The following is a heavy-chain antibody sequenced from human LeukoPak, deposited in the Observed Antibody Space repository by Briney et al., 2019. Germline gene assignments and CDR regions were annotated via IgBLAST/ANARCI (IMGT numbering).Heavy chain of an antibody. V-gene: IGHV4-59*08. Sequence: SETLSLTCTVSGGSISGYYWSWIRQPPGKGLEWIGYIYYSGSTNYNPSLKSRVTISVDTSKNQFSLKLSSVTAADTAVYYCARHDGSSWYLGTDYWGQGTLVTVSS. J-gene: IGHJ4*02. CDR1: GGSISGYY. D-gene: IGHD6-13*01. CDR2: IYYSGST. CDR3: ARHDGSSWYLGTDY.